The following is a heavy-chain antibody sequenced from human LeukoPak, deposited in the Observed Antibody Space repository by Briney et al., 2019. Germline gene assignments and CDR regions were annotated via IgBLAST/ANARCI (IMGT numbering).Heavy chain of an antibody. J-gene: IGHJ6*02. D-gene: IGHD6-19*01. CDR1: GFTFNSHW. V-gene: IGHV3-7*01. CDR3: ARDTSAWRYGMDV. Sequence: PGGSLRLSCEASGFTFNSHWMSWVRQAPGKGLEGVAIIKQDGSEKDYVDSVTGRFTISRDNAKNSLYLQMNSLRDEDTAVYYCARDTSAWRYGMDVWGQGTTVTVSS. CDR2: IKQDGSEK.